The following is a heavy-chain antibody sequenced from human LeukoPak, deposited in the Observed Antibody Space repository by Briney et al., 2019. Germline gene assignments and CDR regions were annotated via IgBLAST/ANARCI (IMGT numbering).Heavy chain of an antibody. J-gene: IGHJ6*04. CDR1: GFTFSSYG. CDR2: ISYDGSNK. D-gene: IGHD2-2*01. V-gene: IGHV3-30*18. CDR3: AKVGCSSTSCSLTWYYYGMDV. Sequence: GGSLRLSCAASGFTFSSYGMHWVRQAPGKGLEWVAVISYDGSNKYYADSVKGRFTISRDNSKNTLYLQMNSLRAEDTAVYYCAKVGCSSTSCSLTWYYYGMDVRGKGTTVTVSS.